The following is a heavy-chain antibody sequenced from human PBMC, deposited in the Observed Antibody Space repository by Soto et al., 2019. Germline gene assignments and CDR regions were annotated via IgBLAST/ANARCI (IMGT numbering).Heavy chain of an antibody. V-gene: IGHV1-18*01. Sequence: ASVKVACQASGYTFTSYGISWVRQAPGQGLEWMGWISAYNGNTNYAQKLQGRVTMTTDTSTSTAYMELRSLRSDDTAVYYCARASNYDYIWGSYHNWFDPWGQGTLVTVSS. CDR1: GYTFTSYG. D-gene: IGHD3-16*02. CDR3: ARASNYDYIWGSYHNWFDP. J-gene: IGHJ5*02. CDR2: ISAYNGNT.